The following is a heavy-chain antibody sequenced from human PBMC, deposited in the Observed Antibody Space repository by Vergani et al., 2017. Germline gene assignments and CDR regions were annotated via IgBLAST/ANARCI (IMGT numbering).Heavy chain of an antibody. CDR2: IWYDGSNK. D-gene: IGHD6-13*01. V-gene: IGHV3-33*01. CDR1: GFTFSNYG. Sequence: QVHLVESGGGVVQPGRSLRLSCAASGFTFSNYGMHWVRQAPGKGLEWVAVIWYDGSNKYYADSVKGRFTISRDNSKNTLYLQMNSLRAEDTAVYYCARDDSSSWYYFDYWGQGTLVTVSS. J-gene: IGHJ4*02. CDR3: ARDDSSSWYYFDY.